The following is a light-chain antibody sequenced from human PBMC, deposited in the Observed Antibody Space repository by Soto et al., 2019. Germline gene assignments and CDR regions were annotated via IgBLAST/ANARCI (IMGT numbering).Light chain of an antibody. CDR3: QQYITLPHT. CDR2: DAS. CDR1: QSVRSNY. J-gene: IGKJ2*01. Sequence: DIVLTQSPGTLSLSPGERATLSCWASQSVRSNYLAWYQQKPGQAPRLLIYDASSRAAGIPDRFSGSGSGTDFTLTISRLEPEDFAVYYCQQYITLPHTFGQGTKLEVK. V-gene: IGKV3-20*01.